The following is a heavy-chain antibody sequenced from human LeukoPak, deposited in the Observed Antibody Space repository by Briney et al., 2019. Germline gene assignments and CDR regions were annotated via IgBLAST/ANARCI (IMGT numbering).Heavy chain of an antibody. CDR2: INPSGGRT. Sequence: ASVKVSCKASGYTFTSYYMYWVRQAPGQGLEWMGIINPSGGRTSYAQKFQDRVTVTRDTSTSTLYMELRSLRSEDTAVYYCARGGVAASGASDIWGQGTMVTVSS. CDR1: GYTFTSYY. CDR3: ARGGVAASGASDI. D-gene: IGHD6-13*01. V-gene: IGHV1-46*01. J-gene: IGHJ3*02.